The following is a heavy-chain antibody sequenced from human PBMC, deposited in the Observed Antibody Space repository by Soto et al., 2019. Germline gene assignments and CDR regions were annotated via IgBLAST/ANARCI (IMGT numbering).Heavy chain of an antibody. CDR2: IIPIIGTA. CDR1: GGTFNNYA. V-gene: IGHV1-69*01. Sequence: QVQLVQSGAEVKKPGSSVKVSCKASGGTFNNYAISWVRQAPGQGLEWMGGIIPIIGTADYAHKFQGRLAISADESTGTTFMELSSLRSEDTALYYGARGGVDVVATSAFDYWGQVTLVTVSS. CDR3: ARGGVDVVATSAFDY. J-gene: IGHJ4*02. D-gene: IGHD5-12*01.